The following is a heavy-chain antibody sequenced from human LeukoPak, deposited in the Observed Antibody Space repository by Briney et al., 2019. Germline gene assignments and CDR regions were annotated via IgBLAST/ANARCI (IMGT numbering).Heavy chain of an antibody. J-gene: IGHJ4*02. CDR2: IYYSGST. CDR3: ARKATSGWYYFDC. Sequence: PSETLSLTCAVSGYSISSSHWWGWIRQSPGKGLEWIGYIYYSGSTCYNPSLKSRVTMSVDTSKNQFSLKLSSVTAVDTAVYYCARKATSGWYYFDCWGQGTLVTVSS. CDR1: GYSISSSHW. D-gene: IGHD6-19*01. V-gene: IGHV4-28*01.